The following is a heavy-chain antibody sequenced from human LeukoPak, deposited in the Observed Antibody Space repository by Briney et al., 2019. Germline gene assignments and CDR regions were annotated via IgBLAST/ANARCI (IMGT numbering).Heavy chain of an antibody. CDR1: GYTFTSYG. CDR2: ISAYNGNT. D-gene: IGHD3-22*01. Sequence: PSVKLSCKASGYTFTSYGISWVRQAPGQGLEWMGWISAYNGNTNYAQKLQGRVTMTTDTSTSTAYMELRSLRSDDTVVYYCARSGAYYYDSSGYYAVGYWGQGTLVTVSS. V-gene: IGHV1-18*01. CDR3: ARSGAYYYDSSGYYAVGY. J-gene: IGHJ4*02.